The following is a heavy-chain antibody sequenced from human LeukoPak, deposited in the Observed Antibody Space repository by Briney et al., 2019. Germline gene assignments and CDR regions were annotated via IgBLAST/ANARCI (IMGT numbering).Heavy chain of an antibody. V-gene: IGHV4-34*01. Sequence: SETLSLTCAVYGGSFSGYYWSWIRQPPGKGLEWIGEINHSGSTNYNPSLKSRVTISVDTSKNQFSLKLSSVTAADTAVYYCARGYVSYSSSRGYGMDVWGQGTTVTVSS. CDR1: GGSFSGYY. D-gene: IGHD6-13*01. CDR2: INHSGST. CDR3: ARGYVSYSSSRGYGMDV. J-gene: IGHJ6*02.